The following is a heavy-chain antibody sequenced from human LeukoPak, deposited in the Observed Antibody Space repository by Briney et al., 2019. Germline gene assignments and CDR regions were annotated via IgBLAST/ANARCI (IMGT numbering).Heavy chain of an antibody. Sequence: GGSLRLSCAASGFTFSSYAMSWVRQAPGKGLEWVSAISGSGGSTYYADSVKGRFTISRDNSKNTLYLQMNSLRAEDTAVYYCAKVPLGRDFWSGYYTPFYYWGQGTLVTVSS. CDR1: GFTFSSYA. CDR2: ISGSGGST. J-gene: IGHJ4*02. CDR3: AKVPLGRDFWSGYYTPFYY. V-gene: IGHV3-23*01. D-gene: IGHD3-3*01.